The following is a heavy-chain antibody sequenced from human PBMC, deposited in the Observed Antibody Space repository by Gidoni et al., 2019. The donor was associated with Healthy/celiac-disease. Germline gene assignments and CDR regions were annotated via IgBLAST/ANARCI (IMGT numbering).Heavy chain of an antibody. CDR1: VGSISSGGCS. D-gene: IGHD4-17*01. CDR2: IYYSGST. CDR3: ARDDLTVTKGGYYYYGMDV. J-gene: IGHJ6*02. V-gene: IGHV4-31*03. Sequence: QVQLQESGPVLVQLSQTLSLTCTVSVGSISSGGCSWSWIRQHPGKGLEWIGYIYYSGSTYYNPSLKSRVNISVDTSKNQFSLKLSSVTAADTAVYYCARDDLTVTKGGYYYYGMDVWGQGITVTVSS.